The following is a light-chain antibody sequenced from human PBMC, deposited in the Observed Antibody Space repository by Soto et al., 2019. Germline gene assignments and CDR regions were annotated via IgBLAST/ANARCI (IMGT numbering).Light chain of an antibody. CDR3: QTWGTAIVV. Sequence: QLVLTQSPSASASLGASVKLTCTLSSGHSSYVIAWHQQQPEKGPRFLMKLNSDGSHSKGDDIPDRFSGSSSGAERYLTISSLHSDDEADYYCQTWGTAIVVFGGGTQLTVL. CDR1: SGHSSYV. CDR2: LNSDGSH. J-gene: IGLJ3*02. V-gene: IGLV4-69*01.